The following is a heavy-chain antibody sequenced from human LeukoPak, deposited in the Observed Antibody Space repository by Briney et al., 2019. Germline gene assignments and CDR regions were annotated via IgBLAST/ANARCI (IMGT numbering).Heavy chain of an antibody. D-gene: IGHD2-2*01. Sequence: PSQTLSLTCAVSGGSINNGGDPWSWIRQPPGKGLEWIGYIYHSGNTNYNPSLKSRVTISVDRSKNQFSLKLSSVTAADTAVYYCARNRGFSGYCSSISCYVFDYWGQGALVTVSA. CDR3: ARNRGFSGYCSSISCYVFDY. J-gene: IGHJ4*02. CDR2: IYHSGNT. V-gene: IGHV4-30-2*01. CDR1: GGSINNGGDP.